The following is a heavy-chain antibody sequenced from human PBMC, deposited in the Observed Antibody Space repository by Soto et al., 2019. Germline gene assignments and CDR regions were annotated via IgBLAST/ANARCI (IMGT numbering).Heavy chain of an antibody. Sequence: EVQLVESGGGLVKPGGSLRLSCVASGFTFSDYNMNWVRQAPGKGLEGVASFGSSGNYIFYADSVKGRFTISRDSAKNSLYLQMNSLRAEDTAVYYCARGDHGDYVLYFRHWGQGTLVTVSS. CDR3: ARGDHGDYVLYFRH. CDR1: GFTFSDYN. D-gene: IGHD4-17*01. V-gene: IGHV3-21*01. J-gene: IGHJ1*01. CDR2: FGSSGNYI.